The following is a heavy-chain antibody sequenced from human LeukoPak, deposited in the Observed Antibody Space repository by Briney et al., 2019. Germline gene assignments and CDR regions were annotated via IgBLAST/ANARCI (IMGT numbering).Heavy chain of an antibody. CDR2: MNPRSGLS. V-gene: IGHV1-8*01. Sequence: GASVKVSCKASGYPFTGYDINWVRQAPGQELEWMGWMNPRSGLSVYAEKFQGRVTMTSDDSTTTAYMELTNLRSDDTAVYFCTKCGAVRGYNYWFDPWGQGTQVTVPP. CDR3: TKCGAVRGYNYWFDP. J-gene: IGHJ5*02. CDR1: GYPFTGYD. D-gene: IGHD5-24*01.